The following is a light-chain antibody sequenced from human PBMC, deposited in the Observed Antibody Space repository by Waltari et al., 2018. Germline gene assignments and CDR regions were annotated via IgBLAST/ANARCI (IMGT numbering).Light chain of an antibody. CDR3: QHYSNWPLT. CDR2: GAS. CDR1: KSVRSN. J-gene: IGKJ4*01. Sequence: EIVLTQSPGTLSLPPGERATLSCRSSKSVRSNYLAWYQQKPGQAPRLLIYGASTRATGIPARFSGSGSGTEFTLSISSLQSEDFAVYYCQHYSNWPLTFGGGTKVEIK. V-gene: IGKV3-15*01.